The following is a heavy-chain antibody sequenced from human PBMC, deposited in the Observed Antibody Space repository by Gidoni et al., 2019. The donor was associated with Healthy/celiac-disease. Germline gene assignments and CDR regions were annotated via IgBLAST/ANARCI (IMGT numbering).Heavy chain of an antibody. CDR1: GFTFSSNS. Sequence: EVQLVESGGGLVKPGGSLRLSCAASGFTFSSNSMNWVRQAPGKGLEGVSSMSSSSSYIYYADSVKGRFTISRDNAKNSLYLQMNSLRAEDTALYYCASYCSGGSCSLEPDYWGQGTLVTVSS. V-gene: IGHV3-21*01. CDR3: ASYCSGGSCSLEPDY. J-gene: IGHJ4*02. D-gene: IGHD2-15*01. CDR2: MSSSSSYI.